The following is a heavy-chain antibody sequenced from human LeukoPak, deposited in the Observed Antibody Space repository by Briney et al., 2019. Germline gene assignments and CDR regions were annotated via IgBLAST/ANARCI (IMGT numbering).Heavy chain of an antibody. V-gene: IGHV3-7*01. Sequence: GGSLRLSCAASGFTFSSYWMSWVRQAPGKGREWVANIKQDGSEKYYVDSVKGRFTISRDNAKNSLYLQMNSLRAEDTAVYYCAREGDSSSSGFDPWGQGTLVTVSS. J-gene: IGHJ5*02. D-gene: IGHD6-6*01. CDR1: GFTFSSYW. CDR2: IKQDGSEK. CDR3: AREGDSSSSGFDP.